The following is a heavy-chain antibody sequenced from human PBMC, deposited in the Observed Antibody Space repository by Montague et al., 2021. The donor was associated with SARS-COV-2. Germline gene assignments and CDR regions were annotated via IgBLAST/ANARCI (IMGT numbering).Heavy chain of an antibody. CDR2: VYHTGST. J-gene: IGHJ4*02. V-gene: IGHV4-61*01. CDR1: GVSISSGSYY. CDR3: VRGEYYFDDSGSK. D-gene: IGHD3-22*01. Sequence: SETLSLTCSASGVSISSGSYYWSWVRQPPGKGLEWIGYVYHTGSTNYNPSLKSRVTLSIDTSKNQFSLNLTSVTAADTAVYYCVRGEYYFDDSGSKWGQGTLVTV.